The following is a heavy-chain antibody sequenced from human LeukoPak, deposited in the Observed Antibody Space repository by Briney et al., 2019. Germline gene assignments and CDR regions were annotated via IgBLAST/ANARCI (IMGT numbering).Heavy chain of an antibody. V-gene: IGHV4-59*01. CDR3: ARGEGTDYFDY. CDR1: GGSISSYY. D-gene: IGHD1-1*01. CDR2: IYYSGST. J-gene: IGHJ4*02. Sequence: SETLSLTCTVSGGSISSYYWSWIRQPPGKGLEWIGYIYYSGSTNYNPSLKSRVTISVDTSKNQFSLKLSSVTAADTAVYYCARGEGTDYFDYWGQGTLVTVSS.